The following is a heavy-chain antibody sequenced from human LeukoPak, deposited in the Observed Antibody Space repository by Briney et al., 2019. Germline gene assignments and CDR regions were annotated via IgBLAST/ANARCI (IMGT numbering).Heavy chain of an antibody. J-gene: IGHJ4*02. CDR1: GGTFSSYA. CDR3: ARLGYCSSTSCSPEY. Sequence: ASVKVSCKASGGTFSSYAISWVRQAPGQGLEWMGGIIPIFGTANYAQKFQGRVTITADESTSTAYMELSSLRSEDTAVYYRARLGYCSSTSCSPEYWGQGTLVTVSS. V-gene: IGHV1-69*13. CDR2: IIPIFGTA. D-gene: IGHD2-2*01.